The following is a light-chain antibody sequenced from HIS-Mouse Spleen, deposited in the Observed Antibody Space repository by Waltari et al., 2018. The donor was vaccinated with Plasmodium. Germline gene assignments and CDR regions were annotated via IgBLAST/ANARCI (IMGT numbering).Light chain of an antibody. Sequence: EIVMTQSPATLSVSPGERATLSCRASQSVSSNLACYQQKPGQAPGLLIYGASTRATGNPARLSGSGTGTEFTLTTSTLQSKDFAVYYCQQYNNWSFTFGPGTKVDIK. CDR2: GAS. V-gene: IGKV3-15*01. CDR1: QSVSSN. CDR3: QQYNNWSFT. J-gene: IGKJ3*01.